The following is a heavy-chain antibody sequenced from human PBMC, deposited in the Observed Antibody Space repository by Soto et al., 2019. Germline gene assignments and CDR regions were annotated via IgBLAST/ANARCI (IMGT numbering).Heavy chain of an antibody. CDR2: IYYSGST. Sequence: QVQLQETGPGLVKPSETLSLTCTVSGGSISSYYWSWIRQPPGKGLEWIGYIYYSGSTNYNPSLKSRVTISVDTSKNQFSLKLSSVTAADTAEYYCARLGRRGWSSAYYYGMDVWGQVTTVTVSS. D-gene: IGHD6-19*01. V-gene: IGHV4-59*01. J-gene: IGHJ6*02. CDR3: ARLGRRGWSSAYYYGMDV. CDR1: GGSISSYY.